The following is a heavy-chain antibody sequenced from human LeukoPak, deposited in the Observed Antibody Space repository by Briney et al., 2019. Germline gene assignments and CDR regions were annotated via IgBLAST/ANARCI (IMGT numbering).Heavy chain of an antibody. CDR3: ARATGWLPFDY. Sequence: ASVKVSCKASGYAFTGYYMYWVRQAPGQGLEWMGWINPNSGGTNYAQMFQGRVTMTRDTSISTAYMELSRLTSDDTAVYYCARATGWLPFDYWGQGTLVTVSS. J-gene: IGHJ4*02. V-gene: IGHV1-2*02. CDR1: GYAFTGYY. D-gene: IGHD1-1*01. CDR2: INPNSGGT.